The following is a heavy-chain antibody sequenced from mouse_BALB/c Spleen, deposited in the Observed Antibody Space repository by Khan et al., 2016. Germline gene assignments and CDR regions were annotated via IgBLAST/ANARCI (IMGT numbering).Heavy chain of an antibody. Sequence: QIQLVQSGPELKKPGETVKISCKATGYTFTNYGMNWVKQAPGKGLKWMGWINTYTGEPTYADDFKGRFAFSLETSASTAYLQINNLKNEDTATYFGAIWEGNYPFYAMDYWGQGTSVTVSS. D-gene: IGHD2-1*01. CDR1: GYTFTNYG. CDR2: INTYTGEP. V-gene: IGHV9-3-1*01. CDR3: AIWEGNYPFYAMDY. J-gene: IGHJ4*01.